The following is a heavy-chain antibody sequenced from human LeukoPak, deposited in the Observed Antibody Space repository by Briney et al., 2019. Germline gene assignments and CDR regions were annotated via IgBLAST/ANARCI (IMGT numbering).Heavy chain of an antibody. CDR1: GGSISGHY. CDR2: VYYSGET. J-gene: IGHJ4*02. D-gene: IGHD6-13*01. CDR3: AREVAAAGTYYFDY. V-gene: IGHV4-59*11. Sequence: SETLSLTCTVSGGSISGHYWSWIRQPPAKGLEWVGYVYYSGETNYNPSLKSRVTMSVDTSKNQFSLKLSSVTAADTAVYYCAREVAAAGTYYFDYWGQGTLVTVSS.